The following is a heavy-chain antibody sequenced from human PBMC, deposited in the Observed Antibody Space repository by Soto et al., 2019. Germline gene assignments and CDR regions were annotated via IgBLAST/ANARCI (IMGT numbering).Heavy chain of an antibody. CDR1: GGTFSSYA. D-gene: IGHD3-22*01. Sequence: SVKVSCKASGGTFSSYAISWVRQAPGQGPEWMGGIIPIFGTANYAQKFQGRVTITADESTSTAYMELSSLRSEDTAVYYCARDGSYYYDSSGYYANFDYWGQGTLVTVSS. V-gene: IGHV1-69*13. J-gene: IGHJ4*02. CDR2: IIPIFGTA. CDR3: ARDGSYYYDSSGYYANFDY.